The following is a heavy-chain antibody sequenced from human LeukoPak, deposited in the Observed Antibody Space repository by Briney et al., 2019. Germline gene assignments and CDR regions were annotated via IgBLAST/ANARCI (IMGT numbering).Heavy chain of an antibody. CDR2: ISGGGENE. D-gene: IGHD1-26*01. Sequence: GGSLRLSCAASGFIFSNYGMSWVRQDPGKGLEWVSTISGGGENEHYADSVKGRFTISRDNSKNILYVQMNSLSPEDTAIYYCARDAGPTHYDALDVWGQGTVVTVSS. V-gene: IGHV3-23*01. CDR1: GFIFSNYG. CDR3: ARDAGPTHYDALDV. J-gene: IGHJ3*01.